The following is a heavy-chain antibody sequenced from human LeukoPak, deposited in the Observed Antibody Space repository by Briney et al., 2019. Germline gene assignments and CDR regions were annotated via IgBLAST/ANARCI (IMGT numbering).Heavy chain of an antibody. V-gene: IGHV3-48*03. CDR2: ISSSGRTI. CDR1: GFTFSSYE. Sequence: GGSLRLSCAASGFTFSSYELSWVRQAPGTGLEWVSYISSSGRTIYYADSVKGRFTISRDNAKNSLYLQMNSLRAEDTAVYYCAELGITMIGGVWGKGTTVTISS. J-gene: IGHJ6*04. D-gene: IGHD3-10*02. CDR3: AELGITMIGGV.